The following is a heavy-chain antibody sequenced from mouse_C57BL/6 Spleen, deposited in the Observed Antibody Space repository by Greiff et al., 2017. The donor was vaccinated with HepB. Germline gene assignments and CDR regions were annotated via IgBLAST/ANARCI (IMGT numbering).Heavy chain of an antibody. CDR1: GYTFTSYG. Sequence: VHVKQSGAELVRPGSSVKMSCKTSGYTFTSYGINWVKQRPGQGLEWIGYIYIGNGYTEYNEKFKGKATLTSDTSSSTAYMQLSSLTSEDSAIYFCARSYGSSYRYFDVWGTGTTVTVSS. V-gene: IGHV1-58*01. CDR3: ARSYGSSYRYFDV. J-gene: IGHJ1*03. D-gene: IGHD1-1*01. CDR2: IYIGNGYT.